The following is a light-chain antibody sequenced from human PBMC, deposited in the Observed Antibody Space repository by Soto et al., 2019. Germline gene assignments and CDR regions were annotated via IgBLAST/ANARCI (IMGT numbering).Light chain of an antibody. CDR1: QSVSRY. J-gene: IGKJ1*01. V-gene: IGKV3-11*01. Sequence: EIVVIQSRATLSLSPGERSTLSCMAIQSVSRYLAWYEQKPCQAPRLLIYDASNRATGIPARFSGSGSGTDFTLTISSLPPEDVAPYYCQKYNSAPWTFGQGTKVDIK. CDR3: QKYNSAPWT. CDR2: DAS.